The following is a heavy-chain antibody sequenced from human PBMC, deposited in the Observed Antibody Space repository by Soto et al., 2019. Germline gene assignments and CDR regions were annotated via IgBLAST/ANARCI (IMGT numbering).Heavy chain of an antibody. CDR3: ARDPGIAAAGYYFDY. D-gene: IGHD6-13*01. Sequence: QVQLVESGGGVVQPGRSLRLSCAASGFTFSSYGMHWVRQAPGKGLEWVAVIWYDGSNKYYADSVKGRFTISRDNSKNTLYLQMNSLRAEDTAVYYCARDPGIAAAGYYFDYWGQGTLVTVSS. V-gene: IGHV3-33*01. J-gene: IGHJ4*02. CDR1: GFTFSSYG. CDR2: IWYDGSNK.